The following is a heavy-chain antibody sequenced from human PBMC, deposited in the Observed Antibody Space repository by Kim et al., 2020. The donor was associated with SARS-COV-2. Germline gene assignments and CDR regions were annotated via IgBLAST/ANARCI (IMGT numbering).Heavy chain of an antibody. D-gene: IGHD5-18*01. CDR3: ARDPNFGSYGYYY. V-gene: IGHV1-18*01. Sequence: YAQKLQGRVTMTTDTSTSTAYMELRSLRSDDTAVYYCARDPNFGSYGYYYWGQGTLVTVSS. J-gene: IGHJ4*02.